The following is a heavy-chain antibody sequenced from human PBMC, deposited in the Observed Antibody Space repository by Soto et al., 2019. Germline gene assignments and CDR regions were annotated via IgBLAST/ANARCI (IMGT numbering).Heavy chain of an antibody. Sequence: LRLSCAASGFTFSSYGMHWVRQAPGKGLEWVAVISYDGSNKYYADSVKGRFTISRDNSKNTLYLQMNSLRAEDTAVYYCAKGVAVAGSVYYYYGMDVWGQGTTVTV. J-gene: IGHJ6*02. D-gene: IGHD6-19*01. CDR1: GFTFSSYG. CDR2: ISYDGSNK. CDR3: AKGVAVAGSVYYYYGMDV. V-gene: IGHV3-30*18.